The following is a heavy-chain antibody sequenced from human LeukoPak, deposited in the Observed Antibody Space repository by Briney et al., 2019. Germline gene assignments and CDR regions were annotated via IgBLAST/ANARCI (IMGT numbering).Heavy chain of an antibody. V-gene: IGHV3-53*01. CDR1: GFTVSSNY. D-gene: IGHD2-15*01. J-gene: IGHJ4*02. Sequence: GGSLRLSCAASGFTVSSNYMSWVRQAPGKGLEWVSVIYSGGSTYYADSVKGRFTISRDNSKNTLYLQMNSLRAEDTAVYYCAKGLLAYCSGGSCYLFDYWGQGTLVTVSS. CDR3: AKGLLAYCSGGSCYLFDY. CDR2: IYSGGST.